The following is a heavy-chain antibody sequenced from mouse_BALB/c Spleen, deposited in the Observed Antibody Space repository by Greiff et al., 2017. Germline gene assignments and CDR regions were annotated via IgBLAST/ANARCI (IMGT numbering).Heavy chain of an antibody. CDR3: THGNPFAY. V-gene: IGHV1-69*02. J-gene: IGHJ3*01. D-gene: IGHD2-1*01. CDR2: IYPSDSYT. CDR1: GYTFTSYW. Sequence: QVQLQQPGAELVSPGASVKLSCKASGYTFTSYWINWVKQRPGQGLDWIGNIYPSDSYTNYNQKFKDKATLTVDKSSSTAYMQLSSPTSEDSAVYYCTHGNPFAYWGQGTLVTVSA.